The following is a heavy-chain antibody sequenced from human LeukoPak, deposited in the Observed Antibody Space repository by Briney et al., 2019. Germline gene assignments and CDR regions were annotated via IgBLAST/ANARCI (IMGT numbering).Heavy chain of an antibody. D-gene: IGHD3-10*01. V-gene: IGHV3-7*01. CDR1: GFTFSSYW. CDR2: IKQDGSEK. J-gene: IGHJ4*02. CDR3: ARGYMVRGVIIPF. Sequence: GVSLRLSCAASGFTFSSYWRSWVRQAPGKGLEWVANIKQDGSEKYYVDSVKGRFTISRDNAKNSLYLQMNSLRAEDTAVYYCARGYMVRGVIIPFWGQGTLVTVSS.